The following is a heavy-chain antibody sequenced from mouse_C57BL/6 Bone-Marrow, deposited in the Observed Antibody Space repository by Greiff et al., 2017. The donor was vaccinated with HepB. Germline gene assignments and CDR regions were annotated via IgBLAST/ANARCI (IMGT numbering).Heavy chain of an antibody. V-gene: IGHV3-6*01. D-gene: IGHD2-4*01. CDR2: ISYDGSN. CDR3: ARGDYDYDGPYFDY. Sequence: VQLKESGPGLVKPSQSLSLTCSVTGYSITSGYYWNWIRQFPGNKLEWMGYISYDGSNNYNPSLKNRISITRDTSKNQFFLKLNSVTTEDTATYYCARGDYDYDGPYFDYWGQGTTLTVSS. CDR1: GYSITSGYY. J-gene: IGHJ2*01.